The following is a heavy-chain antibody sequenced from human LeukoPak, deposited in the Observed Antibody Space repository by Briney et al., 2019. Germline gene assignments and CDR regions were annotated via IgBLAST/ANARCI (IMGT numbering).Heavy chain of an antibody. CDR3: ASLVGSTDY. V-gene: IGHV4-34*01. CDR1: GESLTTYY. CDR2: INHRRST. J-gene: IGHJ4*02. Sequence: PSETLTLTCNVYGESLTTYYWTWVRQSPGKGLEWMGEINHRRSTNHNPSLTSRVTLSVDTSKHQFSLKLTSLTAADAAVNYCASLVGSTDYWGQGTLVTVSS. D-gene: IGHD1-26*01.